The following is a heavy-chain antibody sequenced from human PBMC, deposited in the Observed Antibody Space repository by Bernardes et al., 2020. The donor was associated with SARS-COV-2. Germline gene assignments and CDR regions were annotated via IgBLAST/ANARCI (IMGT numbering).Heavy chain of an antibody. J-gene: IGHJ4*02. CDR2: ISAYNGNL. CDR3: ARESTPGVRAIGY. Sequence: ASVKVSCKASGYSFSSYGIIWVRPAPGQGLEWMGWISAYNGNLDLAQNFQGRVTMTTDTSANTGYMDLRGLRADDTAVYYCARESTPGVRAIGYWGQGTLVTVSS. D-gene: IGHD2-2*01. CDR1: GYSFSSYG. V-gene: IGHV1-18*01.